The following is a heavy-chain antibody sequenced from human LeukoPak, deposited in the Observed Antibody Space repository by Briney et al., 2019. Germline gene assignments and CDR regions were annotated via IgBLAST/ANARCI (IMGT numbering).Heavy chain of an antibody. Sequence: PGGSLRLSCAASGFTVSDYSMSWVRQAPGKGLEWVSAISGSGSYTGYADSVKGRFTISKDNSKNTLYMRMSSLRAEDTAVYYCAKRRYDSSGHFDSWGQGTLVTVSS. V-gene: IGHV3-23*01. CDR3: AKRRYDSSGHFDS. J-gene: IGHJ4*02. D-gene: IGHD3-22*01. CDR1: GFTVSDYS. CDR2: ISGSGSYT.